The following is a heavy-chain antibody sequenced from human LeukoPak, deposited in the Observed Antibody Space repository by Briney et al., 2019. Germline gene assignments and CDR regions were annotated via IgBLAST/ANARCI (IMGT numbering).Heavy chain of an antibody. Sequence: PSETLSLTCAVYGGSFSGYYWSWIRQPPGKGLEWIGEINHSGSTNYNPSLKSRVTMSVDTSKNQFSLQLSSVTAADTAVYYCARDQGSYPYCFDSWGQGTLVTVSS. J-gene: IGHJ4*02. V-gene: IGHV4-34*01. D-gene: IGHD1-26*01. CDR3: ARDQGSYPYCFDS. CDR2: INHSGST. CDR1: GGSFSGYY.